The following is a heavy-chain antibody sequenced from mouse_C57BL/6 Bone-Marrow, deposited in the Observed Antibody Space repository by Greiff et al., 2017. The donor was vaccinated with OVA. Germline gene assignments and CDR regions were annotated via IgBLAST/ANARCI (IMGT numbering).Heavy chain of an antibody. Sequence: QVQLKQSGPGLVQPSQSLSITCTVSGFSLTSYGVHWVRQSPGKGLEWLGVIWSGGSTDYNAAFISRLSISKDNSKSQVFFKMNSLQADDTAIYYCASPRRYYAMDYWGQGTSVTVSS. V-gene: IGHV2-2*01. CDR3: ASPRRYYAMDY. CDR1: GFSLTSYG. J-gene: IGHJ4*01. CDR2: IWSGGST.